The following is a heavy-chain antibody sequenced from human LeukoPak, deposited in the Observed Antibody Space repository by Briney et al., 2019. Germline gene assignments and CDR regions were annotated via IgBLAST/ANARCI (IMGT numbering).Heavy chain of an antibody. Sequence: SETLSLTCTVSGGSISSYYWSWIRQPPGKGLEWIGYIYYSGSTNYNPSLKSRVTMSVDTSKNQFSLKLSSVTAADTAVYYCARASYSSSWYRFDYWGQGTLVTVSS. CDR3: ARASYSSSWYRFDY. J-gene: IGHJ4*02. CDR2: IYYSGST. CDR1: GGSISSYY. D-gene: IGHD6-13*01. V-gene: IGHV4-59*12.